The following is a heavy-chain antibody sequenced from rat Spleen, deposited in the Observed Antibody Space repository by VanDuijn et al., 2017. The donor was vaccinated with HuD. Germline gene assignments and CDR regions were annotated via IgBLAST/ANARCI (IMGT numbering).Heavy chain of an antibody. CDR1: GFILSDFY. V-gene: IGHV5-29*01. J-gene: IGHJ2*01. D-gene: IGHD1-4*01. CDR2: ISYDGSLT. CDR3: ARPNYPGFNYFDY. Sequence: EVQLVESDGGLVQPGRSLKLSCAASGFILSDFYMAWVRQAPTKGLEWVATISYDGSLTYYRDSVKGRFTVSRDNAKSTLYLQMDSLRSEDTATYYCARPNYPGFNYFDYWGQGVMVTVSS.